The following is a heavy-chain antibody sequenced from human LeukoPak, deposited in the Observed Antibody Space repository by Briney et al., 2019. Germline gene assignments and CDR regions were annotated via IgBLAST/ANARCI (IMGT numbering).Heavy chain of an antibody. CDR1: GFAFSNYA. CDR3: VGDNGGYPNWFDS. J-gene: IGHJ5*01. D-gene: IGHD3-22*01. CDR2: ILPSGGST. V-gene: IGHV3-23*01. Sequence: GGSLRLSCAASGFAFSNYAMSWVRQAPGKGLEWVSAILPSGGSTYYTDSVKGRFSISRDNSKNTLYLQMNNLRVEDPAVYYCVGDNGGYPNWFDSWGQGTLVPVSS.